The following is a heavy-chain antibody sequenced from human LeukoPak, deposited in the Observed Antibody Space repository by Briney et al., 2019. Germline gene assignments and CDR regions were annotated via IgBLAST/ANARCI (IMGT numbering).Heavy chain of an antibody. J-gene: IGHJ2*01. CDR1: GFNFSSKY. CDR3: ARVGDHYHWYLDV. D-gene: IGHD3-10*01. Sequence: QPGGSLTLSCEVSGFNFSSKYMNWVRQAPGKGLEWVSILYSGGSTYYADPVKGRFTLSRDSSKNTLYLHMNSLRVEDTAVYYCARVGDHYHWYLDVWGRGTLVTVSS. V-gene: IGHV3-53*01. CDR2: LYSGGST.